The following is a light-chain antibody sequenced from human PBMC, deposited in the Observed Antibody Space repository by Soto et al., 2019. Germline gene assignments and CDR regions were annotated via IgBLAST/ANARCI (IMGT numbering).Light chain of an antibody. CDR2: SNN. Sequence: QSVVTQPPSASGTPGQGVTISCSGSSSNIGVNTVNWYQQLPGTAPKLLIYSNNLRPSGVPDRFSAFRSGASASLAISGLQSEDGATYYCAAWDDNLNVVFGGGTQLTVL. V-gene: IGLV1-44*01. CDR3: AAWDDNLNVV. CDR1: SSNIGVNT. J-gene: IGLJ2*01.